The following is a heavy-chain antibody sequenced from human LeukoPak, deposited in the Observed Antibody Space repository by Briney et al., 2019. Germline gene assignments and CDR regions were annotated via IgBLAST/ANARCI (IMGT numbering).Heavy chain of an antibody. J-gene: IGHJ4*02. CDR1: AFTFSRYW. CDR3: VRGGYTSSWYISRDY. CDR2: IKEDGSEK. Sequence: GGSLRLSCAASAFTFSRYWMTWVRQAPGKGLEWVANIKEDGSEKYYEDSVKGRFSISRDNTKNSLYLQMNSLRAEDTAVYYCVRGGYTSSWYISRDYWGQGTLVTVSS. V-gene: IGHV3-7*01. D-gene: IGHD6-13*01.